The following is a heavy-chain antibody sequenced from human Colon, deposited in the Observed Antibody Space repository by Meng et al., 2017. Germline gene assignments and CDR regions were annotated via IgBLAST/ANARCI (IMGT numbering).Heavy chain of an antibody. D-gene: IGHD1-26*01. V-gene: IGHV4-39*07. CDR3: VSRIGGSSETDF. CDR1: GASITKKNYY. CDR2: IYYTEAT. Sequence: QWQLQESGPGLVKPSETLSLSCTVSGASITKKNYYWVWIRQPPGKGLEWIGNIYYTEATYYNPSLKGRVTISIDTSKNQFSLNLNAVTAADTAVYYCVSRIGGSSETDFWGQGTLVTVSS. J-gene: IGHJ1*01.